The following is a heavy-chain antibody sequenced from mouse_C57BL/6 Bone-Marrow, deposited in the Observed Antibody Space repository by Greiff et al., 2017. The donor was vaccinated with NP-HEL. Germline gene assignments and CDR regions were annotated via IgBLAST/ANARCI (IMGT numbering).Heavy chain of an antibody. V-gene: IGHV14-4*01. CDR1: GFNIKDDY. J-gene: IGHJ1*03. Sequence: EVQLQQSGAELVRPGASVKLSCTASGFNIKDDYMHWVKQRPEQGLEWIGRIDPENGDTEYASKFQGKATITADTSSNTAYLQLSSLTSEDTAVYYCTKSYWYFDVWGTGTTVTVSS. CDR3: TKSYWYFDV. CDR2: IDPENGDT.